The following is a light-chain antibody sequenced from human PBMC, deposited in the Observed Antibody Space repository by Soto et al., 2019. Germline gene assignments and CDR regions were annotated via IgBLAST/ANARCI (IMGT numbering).Light chain of an antibody. J-gene: IGLJ1*01. Sequence: QSALTQPASVSGSPGQSITISCTGTSSDVGGYNYVSWYQQHPGKAPKLMIYDVSNRPSGVSNRFSGSKSGNTASLTISGLQAEDEADYYCSSYTSSSTPDVFGTGTQVTVL. CDR3: SSYTSSSTPDV. V-gene: IGLV2-14*01. CDR1: SSDVGGYNY. CDR2: DVS.